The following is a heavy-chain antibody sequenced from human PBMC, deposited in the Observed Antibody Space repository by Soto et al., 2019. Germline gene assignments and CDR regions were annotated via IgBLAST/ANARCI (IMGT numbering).Heavy chain of an antibody. CDR3: TPGPNLRPLAAFDI. CDR1: GFTFTNAW. Sequence: VQLVESGGGLVKPGGSLRLSCAASGFTFTNAWMTWVRQGPGKGLEWVGRIKSKSDGGTIDYAAPVKGRFTISRDDSKNPLYLQMYSLKTEDTAVYYCTPGPNLRPLAAFDIWGKGTVVTVSS. CDR2: IKSKSDGGTI. V-gene: IGHV3-15*01. J-gene: IGHJ3*02.